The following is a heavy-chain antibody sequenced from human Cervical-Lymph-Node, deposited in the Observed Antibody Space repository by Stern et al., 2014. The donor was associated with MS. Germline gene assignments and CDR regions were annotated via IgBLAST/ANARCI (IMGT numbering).Heavy chain of an antibody. J-gene: IGHJ6*02. Sequence: QVQLVQSGAEVKKPGSSVKVSCKASGGTFSSYAISWVRQAPGHGLEWMGGIIPLFGTANYAQKLQGRVTISGDDSTSPAQTEHSRLRSEDTAVYYCARGELKEGLVRGMDVWGQGTTVTVYS. CDR3: ARGELKEGLVRGMDV. CDR2: IIPLFGTA. D-gene: IGHD1-26*01. V-gene: IGHV1-69*12. CDR1: GGTFSSYA.